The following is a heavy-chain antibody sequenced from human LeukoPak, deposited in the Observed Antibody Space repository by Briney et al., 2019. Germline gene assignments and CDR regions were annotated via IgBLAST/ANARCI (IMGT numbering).Heavy chain of an antibody. CDR1: GFTFSSYR. Sequence: PGVSLRLSCAASGFTFSSYRMSWVRQAPGKGLEWVANIKQDGSEKHYVDSVKGRFTISRDNAKNSLYLQMNSLRAEDTAVYYCATERAGERPRPLLSYYYMDVWGKGTTVTISS. CDR3: ATERAGERPRPLLSYYYMDV. D-gene: IGHD3-16*01. J-gene: IGHJ6*03. V-gene: IGHV3-7*01. CDR2: IKQDGSEK.